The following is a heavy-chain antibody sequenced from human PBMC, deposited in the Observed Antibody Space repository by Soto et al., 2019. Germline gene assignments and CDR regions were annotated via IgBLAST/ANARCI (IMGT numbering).Heavy chain of an antibody. V-gene: IGHV3-7*01. Sequence: GGSLRLSCAASGFIFKSYWMSWVRQAPGKGLEWVAKINQDGSEKYYVDSVKGRFTISRDNAQNFLFLQMNSLRAEDTALYFCARSSSSFETYGMDVWGLGTTVTVSS. J-gene: IGHJ6*02. CDR2: INQDGSEK. CDR1: GFIFKSYW. D-gene: IGHD2-2*01. CDR3: ARSSSSFETYGMDV.